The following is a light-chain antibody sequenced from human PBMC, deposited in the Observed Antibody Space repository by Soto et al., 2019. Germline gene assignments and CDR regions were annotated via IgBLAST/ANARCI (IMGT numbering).Light chain of an antibody. CDR1: QSVSSSY. J-gene: IGKJ4*01. V-gene: IGKV3-20*01. Sequence: EIVLTQSPGTLSLSPGERATLSCRASQSVSSSYLAWYQQKPGQAPRLLIYGASSRATGIPDRFSGSGSGTDXTXTISRLEPEDFAVYYCQQYGSSGLTFGGGTKVEIK. CDR2: GAS. CDR3: QQYGSSGLT.